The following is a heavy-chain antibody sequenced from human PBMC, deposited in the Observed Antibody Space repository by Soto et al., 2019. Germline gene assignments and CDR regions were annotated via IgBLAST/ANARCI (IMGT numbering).Heavy chain of an antibody. CDR1: GFSLSTSGVG. J-gene: IGHJ4*02. CDR3: AHRLYDSSGYAVDY. CDR2: IYWDDDK. D-gene: IGHD3-22*01. Sequence: QITLKESGPTLVKPTQTLTLTCTFSGFSLSTSGVGVGWIRQPPGKALEWLALIYWDDDKRYRPSLKSRVTVTKDTYKNQVVRTMTNSDPVDTAKYYCAHRLYDSSGYAVDYWGQGTLVTVSS. V-gene: IGHV2-5*02.